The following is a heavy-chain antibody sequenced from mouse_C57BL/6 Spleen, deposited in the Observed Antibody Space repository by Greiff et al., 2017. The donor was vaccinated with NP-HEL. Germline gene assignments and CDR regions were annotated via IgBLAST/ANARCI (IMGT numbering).Heavy chain of an antibody. J-gene: IGHJ4*01. CDR3: ARWSYYYAMDY. V-gene: IGHV1-61*01. Sequence: VQLQQPGAELVRPGSSVKLSCKASGYTFTSYWMDWVKQRPGQGLEWIGNIYPSDSETHYNQKFKDKATLTVDKSSSTAYMQLSSLTSEDSAVYYCARWSYYYAMDYWGQGTSVTVSS. CDR1: GYTFTSYW. CDR2: IYPSDSET.